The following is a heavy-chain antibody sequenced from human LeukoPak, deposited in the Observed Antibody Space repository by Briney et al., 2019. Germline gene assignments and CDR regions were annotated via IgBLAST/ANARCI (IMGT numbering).Heavy chain of an antibody. J-gene: IGHJ4*02. D-gene: IGHD2-2*01. V-gene: IGHV3-30*02. Sequence: PGGSLRLSCAASGFTFNSYVMHWVRQAPDKGPEWVALIRHGGKNDSYADSVKGRLTVSRDNSKNMVYLQMTNLRVEDTALYYCASGYSVQGPAAMRYWGQGTLVTVSS. CDR2: IRHGGKND. CDR3: ASGYSVQGPAAMRY. CDR1: GFTFNSYV.